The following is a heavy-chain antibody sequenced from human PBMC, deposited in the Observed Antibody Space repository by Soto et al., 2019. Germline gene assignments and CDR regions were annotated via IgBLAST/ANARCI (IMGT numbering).Heavy chain of an antibody. V-gene: IGHV4-4*02. CDR1: GGSISSSNW. CDR3: ARSGGLAAGFY. D-gene: IGHD6-13*01. J-gene: IGHJ4*02. Sequence: PSETLSLTCAVSGGSISSSNWWSWVRQPPGKGLEWIGEIYHSGSTNYNSSLKSRVTISIDKSKNQLSLNLRSMTAADTAVYYCARSGGLAAGFYWGKGTLVTVSS. CDR2: IYHSGST.